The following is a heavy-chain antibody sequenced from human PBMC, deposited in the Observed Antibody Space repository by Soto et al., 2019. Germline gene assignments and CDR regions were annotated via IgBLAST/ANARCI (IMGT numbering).Heavy chain of an antibody. Sequence: PSETLSLTCTVSGGSISTYYWSWIRQPPGKRLEWIGYMYYSGNTNYNPSLKSRVTISVDTSKNQFSLKLSSVTAADTAVYFCANGVGADYFDQWGQGTLVTVSS. CDR2: MYYSGNT. CDR3: ANGVGADYFDQ. CDR1: GGSISTYY. J-gene: IGHJ4*02. D-gene: IGHD1-26*01. V-gene: IGHV4-59*01.